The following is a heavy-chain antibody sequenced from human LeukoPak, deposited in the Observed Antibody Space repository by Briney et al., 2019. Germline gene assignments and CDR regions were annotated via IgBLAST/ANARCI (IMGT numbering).Heavy chain of an antibody. CDR2: INHSGST. V-gene: IGHV4-34*01. D-gene: IGHD6-6*01. Sequence: SETLSLTCAVYGGSFSGYYWSWIRQPPGKGLEWIGKINHSGSTNYNPSLKSRVTISVDTSKNQFSLKLSSVTAADTAVYYCAAVGSSSAQEDAFDIWGQGTMVTVSS. J-gene: IGHJ3*02. CDR1: GGSFSGYY. CDR3: AAVGSSSAQEDAFDI.